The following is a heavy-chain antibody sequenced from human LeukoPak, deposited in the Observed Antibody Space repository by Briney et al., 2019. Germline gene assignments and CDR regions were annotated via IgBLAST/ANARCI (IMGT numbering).Heavy chain of an antibody. CDR1: GYDFSGYW. CDR3: ARLPSGDQGGYHDY. CDR2: ILPADSDT. V-gene: IGHV5-51*01. J-gene: IGHJ4*02. D-gene: IGHD1-26*01. Sequence: GESLKISCKASGYDFSGYWIGWVRQVPGKGLEWVGMILPADSDTRYSPSFQGQVTISTDESIRTAYLQWSSLKASDTAMFYRARLPSGDQGGYHDYWGQGTLITVSS.